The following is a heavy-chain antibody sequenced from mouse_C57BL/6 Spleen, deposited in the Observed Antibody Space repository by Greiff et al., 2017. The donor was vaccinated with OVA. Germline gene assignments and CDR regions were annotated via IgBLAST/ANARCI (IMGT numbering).Heavy chain of an antibody. Sequence: QVQLQQSGPELVKPGASVKISCKASGYAFSSSWMNWVKQRPGKGLEWIGRIYPGDGDTNYNGKFKGKATLTADKSSSTAYMQLSSLTSEDSAVYFCARSREKDFDYWGQGTTLTVSS. J-gene: IGHJ2*01. CDR3: ARSREKDFDY. CDR2: IYPGDGDT. CDR1: GYAFSSSW. V-gene: IGHV1-82*01.